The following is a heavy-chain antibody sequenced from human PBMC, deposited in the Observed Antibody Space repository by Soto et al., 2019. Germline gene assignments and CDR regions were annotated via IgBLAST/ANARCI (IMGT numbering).Heavy chain of an antibody. Sequence: QVQLVESGGGVVQPGRSLRLSCAASGFTFSSYGMHWVRQAPGKGLEWVAVISYDGSNKYYADSVKGRFTISRDTSKNTLYLQMTSRRAEDTAVYYCAKNGYCSGGSCYGFGYWGQGTLFTVSS. CDR1: GFTFSSYG. V-gene: IGHV3-30*18. J-gene: IGHJ4*02. CDR2: ISYDGSNK. CDR3: AKNGYCSGGSCYGFGY. D-gene: IGHD2-15*01.